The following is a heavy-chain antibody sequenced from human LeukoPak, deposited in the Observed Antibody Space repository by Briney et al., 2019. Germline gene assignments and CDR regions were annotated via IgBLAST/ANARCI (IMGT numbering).Heavy chain of an antibody. J-gene: IGHJ4*02. D-gene: IGHD4/OR15-4a*01. CDR1: GFTFSNYW. CDR3: ARDQEYGDNFASCFDY. Sequence: GGSLRLSCAASGFTFSNYWMTWVRQAPGKGLEWVAVISYDGSNKYYADSVKGRFTISRDNSKNTLYLQMNSLRAEDTAVYYCARDQEYGDNFASCFDYWGQGTLVTVSS. V-gene: IGHV3-30*03. CDR2: ISYDGSNK.